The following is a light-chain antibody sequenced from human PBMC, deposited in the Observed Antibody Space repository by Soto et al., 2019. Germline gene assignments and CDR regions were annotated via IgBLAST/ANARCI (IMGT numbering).Light chain of an antibody. V-gene: IGLV6-57*01. J-gene: IGLJ2*01. CDR2: EDN. CDR1: SGSIASNY. CDR3: QSYDSHVV. Sequence: NFMLTQPHSVSASPGKTVTISCTRSSGSIASNYVQWYQQRPGSSPTTVIYEDNQRPSGVPDRFSGSIDSSSNSASLTISGLKTEDEADYYCQSYDSHVVFGGGTKLTVL.